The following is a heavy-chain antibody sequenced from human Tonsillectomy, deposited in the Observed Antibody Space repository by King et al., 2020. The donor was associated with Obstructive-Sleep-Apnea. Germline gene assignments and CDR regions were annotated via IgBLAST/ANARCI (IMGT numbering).Heavy chain of an antibody. V-gene: IGHV3-15*01. J-gene: IGHJ4*02. CDR3: TTEGF. CDR2: IKSKTDGGTT. CDR1: GFTFNNAW. Sequence: QLVQSGGDLVKPGGSLRLSCAASGFTFNNAWMSWVRQAPGKGLEWVGRIKSKTDGGTTDHAASVKGRFSISREGSKNTLWLQMYSLKTEDTGIYYCTTEGFWGQGTLVTVSS.